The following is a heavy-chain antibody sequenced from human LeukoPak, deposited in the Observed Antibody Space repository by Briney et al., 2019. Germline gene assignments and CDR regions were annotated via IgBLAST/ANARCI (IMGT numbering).Heavy chain of an antibody. D-gene: IGHD6-19*01. V-gene: IGHV4-4*07. CDR3: ARARGAVAGPRYHDAFDI. J-gene: IGHJ3*02. CDR2: IYTSGST. CDR1: GGSISSYY. Sequence: SETLSLTCTVSGGSISSYYWSWIRQPAGKGLEWIGRIYTSGSTNYNPSLKSRVTISVDTSKNQFSLKLSSVTAADTAVYYCARARGAVAGPRYHDAFDIWGQGTMVTVSS.